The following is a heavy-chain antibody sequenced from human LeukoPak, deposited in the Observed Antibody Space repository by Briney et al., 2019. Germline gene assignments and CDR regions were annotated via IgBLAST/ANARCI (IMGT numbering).Heavy chain of an antibody. CDR2: ISSSSKTT. J-gene: IGHJ4*02. CDR3: AGDYGDYGEYFDY. CDR1: GFRFFSYS. D-gene: IGHD4-17*01. Sequence: PGGSLRLSCAASGFRFFSYSMNWVRQAPGKGLEWVSYISSSSKTTYYADPVKGRLTISRDNDKNSLYLQMDSLRDEDTAVYYCAGDYGDYGEYFDYWGQGTLVTVSS. V-gene: IGHV3-48*02.